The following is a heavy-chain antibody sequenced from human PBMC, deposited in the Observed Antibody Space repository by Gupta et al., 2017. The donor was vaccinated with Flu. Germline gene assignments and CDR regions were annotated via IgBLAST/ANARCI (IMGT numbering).Heavy chain of an antibody. J-gene: IGHJ1*01. CDR1: GFAFSRYA. CDR3: ATGLVYWGDDCYRPEYFQH. CDR2: LSGRRTRE. Sequence: EVHQLEAGGGLVQPGGSLRLYCAAFGFAFSRYALSWVRHAPGKGMEWVSALSGRRTREHYADSVKGRFIISRDNLQNILYLQMTSLRAEDTAVYYCATGLVYWGDDCYRPEYFQHWGQGTLVTVSS. V-gene: IGHV3-23*01. D-gene: IGHD2-21*02.